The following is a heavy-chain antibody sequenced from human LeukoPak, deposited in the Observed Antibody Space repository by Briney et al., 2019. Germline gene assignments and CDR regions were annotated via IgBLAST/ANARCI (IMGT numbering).Heavy chain of an antibody. CDR3: TGASWLALFDY. Sequence: GGSLRLSCAASGFTFSSYAMSWVRQAPGKGLEWVGRIKSKTDGGTTDYAAPVKGRFTISRDDSKNTLYLQMNSLKTEDTAVYYCTGASWLALFDYWGQGTLVTVSS. D-gene: IGHD6-19*01. J-gene: IGHJ4*02. CDR2: IKSKTDGGTT. CDR1: GFTFSSYA. V-gene: IGHV3-15*01.